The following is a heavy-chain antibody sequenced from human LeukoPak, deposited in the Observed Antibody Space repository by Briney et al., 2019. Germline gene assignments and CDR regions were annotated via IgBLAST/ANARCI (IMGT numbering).Heavy chain of an antibody. CDR3: AREGGDGYNLDY. V-gene: IGHV1-69*05. J-gene: IGHJ4*02. CDR2: IIPIFGTA. CDR1: GGTFSSYA. Sequence: SVKVSCKASGGTFSSYAISWARQAPGQGLEWMGGIIPIFGTANYAQKFQGRVTITTDESTSTAYMELSSLRSEDTAVYYCAREGGDGYNLDYWGQGTLVTVSS. D-gene: IGHD5-24*01.